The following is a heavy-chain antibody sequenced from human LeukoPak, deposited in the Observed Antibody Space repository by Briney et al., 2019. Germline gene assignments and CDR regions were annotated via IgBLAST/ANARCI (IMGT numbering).Heavy chain of an antibody. CDR2: INPSGGST. V-gene: IGHV1-46*01. D-gene: IGHD3-3*01. J-gene: IGHJ4*02. CDR1: GYTFTSYY. CDR3: ARDLRIFQYDSSSGYWWGTTGPREHFDY. Sequence: ASVKVSCKASGYTFTSYYMHWVRQAPGQGLEWMGIINPSGGSTSYAQNFQGRVTMTTDTSTSTSYMEMRSLRSDDTAVYYCARDLRIFQYDSSSGYWWGTTGPREHFDYWGQGTLVTVSS.